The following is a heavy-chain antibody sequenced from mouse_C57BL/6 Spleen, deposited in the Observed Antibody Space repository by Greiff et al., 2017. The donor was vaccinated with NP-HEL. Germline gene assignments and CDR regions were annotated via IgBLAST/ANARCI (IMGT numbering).Heavy chain of an antibody. D-gene: IGHD2-4*01. CDR2: IHPNSGST. V-gene: IGHV1-64*01. Sequence: QVQLQQPGAELVKPGASVKLSCKASGYTFTSYWMHWVKQRPGQGLEWIGMIHPNSGSTNYNEKFKSKATLTVDKSSSTAYMQLSSLTSEDSAVYYCARGFYDYDGYFDVWGTGTTVTVSS. J-gene: IGHJ1*03. CDR3: ARGFYDYDGYFDV. CDR1: GYTFTSYW.